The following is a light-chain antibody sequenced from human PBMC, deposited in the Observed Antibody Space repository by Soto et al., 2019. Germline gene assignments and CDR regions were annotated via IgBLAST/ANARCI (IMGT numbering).Light chain of an antibody. CDR2: AAS. CDR3: QQYNNWIT. CDR1: QSISIN. V-gene: IGKV3-15*01. Sequence: VVLTHSPATLSVCPWERAILSCRASQSISINLAWYQQKPGQAPRLLIYAASNRATGVPARFSGSWSGTEFTLTISSLQSEDFAVYYCQQYNNWITFGQGTRLEIK. J-gene: IGKJ5*01.